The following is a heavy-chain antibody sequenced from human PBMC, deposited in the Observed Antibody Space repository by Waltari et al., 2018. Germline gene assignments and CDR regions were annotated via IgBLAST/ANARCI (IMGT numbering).Heavy chain of an antibody. CDR2: ISSSGSTI. J-gene: IGHJ6*02. D-gene: IGHD6-19*01. V-gene: IGHV3-48*03. Sequence: EVQLVESGGGLVQPGGSLRLSCAASGFTFSSYEMNWVRQAPGKGLGWVSYISSSGSTIYYADSVKGRFTISRDNAKNSLYLQMNSLRAEDTAVYYCARMGGWYYYYGMDVWGQGTTVTVSS. CDR1: GFTFSSYE. CDR3: ARMGGWYYYYGMDV.